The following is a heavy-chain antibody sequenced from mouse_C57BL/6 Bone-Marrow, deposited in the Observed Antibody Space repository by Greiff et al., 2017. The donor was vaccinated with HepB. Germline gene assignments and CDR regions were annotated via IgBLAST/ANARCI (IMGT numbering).Heavy chain of an antibody. D-gene: IGHD2-3*01. CDR3: ARSGVIYPWFAY. CDR2: INPSNGGT. Sequence: QVQLQQPGTELVKPGASVKLSCKASGYTFTSYWMHWVKQRPGQGLEWIGNINPSNGGTNYNEKFKSKATLTVDKSSSTAYMHLSSLTSEDSAVYYCARSGVIYPWFAYWGQGTLVTVSA. J-gene: IGHJ3*01. V-gene: IGHV1-53*01. CDR1: GYTFTSYW.